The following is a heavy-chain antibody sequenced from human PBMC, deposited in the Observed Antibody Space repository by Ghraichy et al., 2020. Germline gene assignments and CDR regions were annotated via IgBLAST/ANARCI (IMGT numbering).Heavy chain of an antibody. CDR2: INHSGST. Sequence: SETLSLTCAVYGGSFSGYYWSWIRQPPGKGLEWIGEINHSGSTNYNPSLKSRVTISVDTSKNQFSLKLSSVTAADTAVYYCARGGYYGSGGYYSRIDYWGQGTLVTVPS. V-gene: IGHV4-34*01. D-gene: IGHD3-10*01. J-gene: IGHJ4*02. CDR1: GGSFSGYY. CDR3: ARGGYYGSGGYYSRIDY.